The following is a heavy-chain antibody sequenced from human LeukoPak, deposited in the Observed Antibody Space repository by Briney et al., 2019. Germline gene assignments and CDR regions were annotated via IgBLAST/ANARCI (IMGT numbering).Heavy chain of an antibody. V-gene: IGHV3-74*01. CDR3: VRGAPDY. CDR1: GFTFTSYW. Sequence: GGSLRLSCAASGFTFTSYWMHWVRPAPGKGLVWVSRINSDGTSTSYADSVKGRFTISRDNAKNMLYLEMNSLRVDDTSVYYCVRGAPDYWGQGTLVTVSS. CDR2: INSDGTST. D-gene: IGHD1-26*01. J-gene: IGHJ4*02.